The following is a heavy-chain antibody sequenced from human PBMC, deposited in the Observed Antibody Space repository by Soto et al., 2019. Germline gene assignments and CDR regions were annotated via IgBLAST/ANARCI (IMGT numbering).Heavy chain of an antibody. CDR1: GYTFTGYY. CDR2: INPNSGGT. Sequence: ASVKVSCKASGYTFTGYYMHWVRQAPGQGLEWMGWINPNSGGTNYAQKFQGWVTMTRDTSISTAYMELSRLRSDDTAVYYCARGGGLRFLEWFPRDYYYGMDVWGQGTTVTVSS. V-gene: IGHV1-2*04. J-gene: IGHJ6*02. CDR3: ARGGGLRFLEWFPRDYYYGMDV. D-gene: IGHD3-3*01.